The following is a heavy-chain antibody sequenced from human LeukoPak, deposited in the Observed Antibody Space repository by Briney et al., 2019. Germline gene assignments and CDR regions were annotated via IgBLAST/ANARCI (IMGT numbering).Heavy chain of an antibody. CDR3: AKDQLRFLEWLLGDFDY. V-gene: IGHV3-23*01. CDR1: GFTFSSYA. Sequence: GGSLRLSCAASGFTFSSYAMSWDRQAPGKGLEWVSAISGSGGSTYYADSVKGRFTISRDNSKNTLYLQMNSLRAEDTAVYYCAKDQLRFLEWLLGDFDYWGQGTLVTVSS. D-gene: IGHD3-3*01. CDR2: ISGSGGST. J-gene: IGHJ4*02.